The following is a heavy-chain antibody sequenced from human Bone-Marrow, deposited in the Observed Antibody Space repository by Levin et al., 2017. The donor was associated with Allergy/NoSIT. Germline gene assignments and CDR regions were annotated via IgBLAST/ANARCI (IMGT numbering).Heavy chain of an antibody. CDR2: INPNSGGT. V-gene: IGHV1-2*06. CDR1: GYTFTDYY. D-gene: IGHD2-8*02. Sequence: ASVKVSCKASGYTFTDYYIHWVRQAPGQGLEWMGRINPNSGGTNYAQNLQGRVTMTRDTSITTAYMELSSLRSDDTAVYYCARGFCSGGVCYKVPWPRDWCDAWGQGSLGTVS. CDR3: ARGFCSGGVCYKVPWPRDWCDA. J-gene: IGHJ5*02.